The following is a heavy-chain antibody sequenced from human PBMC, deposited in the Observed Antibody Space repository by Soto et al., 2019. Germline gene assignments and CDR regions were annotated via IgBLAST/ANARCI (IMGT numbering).Heavy chain of an antibody. J-gene: IGHJ3*02. V-gene: IGHV3-7*01. D-gene: IGHD2-15*01. Sequence: EVQLVESGGGLVQPGGSLRLSCAASGLTFSSHWMSWVRQAPGKGLEWVANIRQDGGEEQYSDSVKGRFTLSRDNAKNSLYLQMNGVRVEDTAVYYCAKSEGWSFDIRGQGTMVTVSS. CDR1: GLTFSSHW. CDR3: AKSEGWSFDI. CDR2: IRQDGGEE.